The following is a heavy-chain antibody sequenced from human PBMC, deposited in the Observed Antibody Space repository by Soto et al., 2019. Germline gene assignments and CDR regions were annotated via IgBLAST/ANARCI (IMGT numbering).Heavy chain of an antibody. D-gene: IGHD6-19*01. J-gene: IGHJ4*02. CDR3: ARLGSSGWYQGSYFDY. V-gene: IGHV4-39*01. Sequence: QLQLKESGQGLVKPSETLSLTCPFSVGSITRNIHFWGWIRQSPGKGREWIGSIQYGGTTNYNPSLKSRVIMSAETSKNQFSLMMNSVTAADTAVYYCARLGSSGWYQGSYFDYWGQGTLVTVSS. CDR1: VGSITRNIHF. CDR2: IQYGGTT.